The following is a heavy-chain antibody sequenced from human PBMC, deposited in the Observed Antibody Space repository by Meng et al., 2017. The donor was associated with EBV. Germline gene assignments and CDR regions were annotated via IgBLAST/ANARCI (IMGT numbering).Heavy chain of an antibody. D-gene: IGHD1-26*01. V-gene: IGHV2-5*02. CDR2: IYWDDDK. J-gene: IGHJ4*02. CDR3: AHSRVGATEFDY. CDR1: GFSPSTRGVG. Sequence: TWKESCPTLFKPTLPLTLAGPFSGFSPSTRGVGVGWNSQPPGTALEWLALIYWDDDKRYSPSLKSRLTITKDTSKNQVVLTMTNMDPVDTATYYCAHSRVGATEFDYWGQGTLVTVSS.